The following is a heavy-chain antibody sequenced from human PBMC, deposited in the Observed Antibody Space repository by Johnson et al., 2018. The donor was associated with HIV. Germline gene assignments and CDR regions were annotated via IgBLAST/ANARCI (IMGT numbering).Heavy chain of an antibody. CDR3: ARKGWALGAFDI. D-gene: IGHD1-26*01. J-gene: IGHJ3*02. CDR2: ISSNGGST. V-gene: IGHV3-64*01. Sequence: VQLVESGGGLVQPGGSLRLSCAASGFIFSSYAMHWVRQAPGKGLQYVSAISSNGGSTYYANSVKGRFTISRDNSKNTLYLQMNSLRAEDTAVYYCARKGWALGAFDIWGQGTMVTVSS. CDR1: GFIFSSYA.